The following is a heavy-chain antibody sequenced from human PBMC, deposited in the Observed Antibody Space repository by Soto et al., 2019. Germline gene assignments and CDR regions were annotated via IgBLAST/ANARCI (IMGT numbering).Heavy chain of an antibody. CDR3: ASDSSQILFGELDIHWGLDY. Sequence: GASVKVSCKASGGTFSSYAISWVRQAPGQGLEWMGGIIPIFGTANYAQKFQGRVTITADESTSTAYMELSSLRSEDTAVYYCASDSSQILFGELDIHWGLDYWGQGTLVTVSS. CDR1: GGTFSSYA. D-gene: IGHD3-10*01. CDR2: IIPIFGTA. V-gene: IGHV1-69*13. J-gene: IGHJ4*02.